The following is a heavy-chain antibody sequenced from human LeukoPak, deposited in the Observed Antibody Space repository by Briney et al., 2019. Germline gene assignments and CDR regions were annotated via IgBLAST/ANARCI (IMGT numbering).Heavy chain of an antibody. Sequence: SETLSLTCAVYGGSFSGYYWSWIRQPPGKGLEWIGEINHSGSTNYNPSLKSRVTISVDTSKNQFSLKLSSVTAADTAVYYCARGKQQLATALDYWGQGTRVTVSS. D-gene: IGHD6-13*01. CDR1: GGSFSGYY. V-gene: IGHV4-34*01. CDR2: INHSGST. CDR3: ARGKQQLATALDY. J-gene: IGHJ4*02.